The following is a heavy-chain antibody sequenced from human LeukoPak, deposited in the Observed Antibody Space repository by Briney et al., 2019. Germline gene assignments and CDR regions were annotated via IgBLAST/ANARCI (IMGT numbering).Heavy chain of an antibody. D-gene: IGHD6-19*01. CDR3: AKPAISSRGWYYDY. CDR1: GFTFGSYG. Sequence: GRSLRLSCAASGFTFGSYGMHWVRQAPGKGLEWVSAISGSGGSTYYADSVKGRLTISRDNSKNTLYLQMNSLRAEDTAVYYCAKPAISSRGWYYDYWGQGTLVTVSS. V-gene: IGHV3-23*01. CDR2: ISGSGGST. J-gene: IGHJ4*02.